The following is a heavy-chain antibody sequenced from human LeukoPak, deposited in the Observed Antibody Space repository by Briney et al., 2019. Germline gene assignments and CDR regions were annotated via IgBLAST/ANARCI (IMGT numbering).Heavy chain of an antibody. J-gene: IGHJ6*03. V-gene: IGHV4-4*09. CDR3: ARLLPPSGSYSYYYYYMDV. D-gene: IGHD1-26*01. CDR2: IYTSGST. Sequence: SETLSLTCTVSSGSISSYYWSWIRQPPGKGLDWIGSIYTSGSTNYKPSLKSRVTISVDTSKNQFSLKLTSVTAADTAVYYCARLLPPSGSYSYYYYYMDVWGKGTTVTVSS. CDR1: SGSISSYY.